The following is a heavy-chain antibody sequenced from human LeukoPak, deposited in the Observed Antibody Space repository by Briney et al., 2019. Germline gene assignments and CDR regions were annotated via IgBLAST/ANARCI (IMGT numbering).Heavy chain of an antibody. CDR1: GFTFSSYS. Sequence: PGGSLRLSCAASGFTFSSYSMNWVRQAPGKGLEWVSSISSSSSYIYYADSVKGRFTISRDNAKNSLYLQMNSLRAEDTAVYYCARDPDIVVVPAANDYWGQGTLVTVSP. CDR3: ARDPDIVVVPAANDY. CDR2: ISSSSSYI. J-gene: IGHJ4*02. V-gene: IGHV3-21*01. D-gene: IGHD2-2*01.